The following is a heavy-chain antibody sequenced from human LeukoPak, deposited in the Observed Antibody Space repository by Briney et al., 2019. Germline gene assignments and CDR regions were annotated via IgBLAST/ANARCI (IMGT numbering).Heavy chain of an antibody. D-gene: IGHD3-3*01. Sequence: ASVKVSCKASGYTFTSYDINWVRQATGQGLEWMGWMNPNSGNTGYAQKFQGRVTITRNTSISTAYMELRSLRSDDTAVYYCGRDRSPNYDFWSGYPMDVWGKGTTVIVSS. J-gene: IGHJ6*04. CDR2: MNPNSGNT. V-gene: IGHV1-8*03. CDR1: GYTFTSYD. CDR3: GRDRSPNYDFWSGYPMDV.